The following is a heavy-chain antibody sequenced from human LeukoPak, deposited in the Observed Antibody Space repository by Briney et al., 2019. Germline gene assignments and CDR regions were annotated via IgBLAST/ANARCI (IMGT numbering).Heavy chain of an antibody. V-gene: IGHV4-34*01. CDR2: INHSGST. D-gene: IGHD3-22*01. Sequence: SETLSLTCAVYGGSFSGYYWSWIRQPPGKGLEWIEEINHSGSTNYNPSLKSRVTISVDTSKNQFSLKLSSVTAADTAVYYCASLGTYYYDSSGYSPGDYWGQGTLVTVSS. CDR3: ASLGTYYYDSSGYSPGDY. CDR1: GGSFSGYY. J-gene: IGHJ4*02.